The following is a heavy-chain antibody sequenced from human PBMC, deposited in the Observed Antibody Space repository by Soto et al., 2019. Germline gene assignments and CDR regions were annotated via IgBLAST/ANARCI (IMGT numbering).Heavy chain of an antibody. Sequence: EVQLVESGGGLVKPGGSLRLSCAASGFTFSSYSMNWVRQAPGKGLEWVSSISSSSSYIYYADSVKGRFTISRDNAKNSQYLQKSSLRAEDTAGYYCARFVAARPSCYFDLWGRGTLVNVSS. CDR2: ISSSSSYI. J-gene: IGHJ2*01. D-gene: IGHD6-6*01. CDR3: ARFVAARPSCYFDL. V-gene: IGHV3-21*01. CDR1: GFTFSSYS.